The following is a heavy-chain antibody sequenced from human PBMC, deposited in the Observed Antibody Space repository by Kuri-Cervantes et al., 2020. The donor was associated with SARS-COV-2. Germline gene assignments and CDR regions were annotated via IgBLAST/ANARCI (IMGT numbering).Heavy chain of an antibody. J-gene: IGHJ6*03. D-gene: IGHD7-27*01. CDR3: ARGDSLLDWGSDYYYYMDV. CDR1: GGSISSSSYY. Sequence: ESLKISCTVSGGSISSSSYYWGWIRQPPGKGLEWIGSIYYSGSTYYNPSLKSRVTISVDTSKNQFSLKLSSVTAADTAVYYCARGDSLLDWGSDYYYYMDVWGKGTTVTVSS. CDR2: IYYSGST. V-gene: IGHV4-39*07.